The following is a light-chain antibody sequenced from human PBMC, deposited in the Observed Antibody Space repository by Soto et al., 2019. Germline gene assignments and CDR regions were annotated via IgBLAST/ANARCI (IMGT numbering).Light chain of an antibody. CDR1: QSVSSN. CDR2: GAS. CDR3: QQYNNWPPG. Sequence: EIVMTQSPATLSVSPGERDTLSCRASQSVSSNLAWYQQKPGQAPRLLIYGASTRATGIPARFSGSGSGTEFTLTISSLQSEDFAVYYCQQYNNWPPGFGQGTKLEIK. J-gene: IGKJ2*03. V-gene: IGKV3-15*01.